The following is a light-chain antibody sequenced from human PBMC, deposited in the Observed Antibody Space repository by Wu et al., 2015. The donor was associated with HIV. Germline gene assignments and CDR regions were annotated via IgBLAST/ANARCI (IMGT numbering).Light chain of an antibody. CDR2: GAS. CDR3: QQYGSSPLT. CDR1: QSVSSF. J-gene: IGKJ4*01. V-gene: IGKV3-20*01. Sequence: EIVLTQSPGTLSLSPGERATLSCRASQSVSSFLAWYQQKPGQAPRLLISGASSRATGIPDRFSGSGSGTDFTLTISRLEPEDFAMYYCQQYGSSPLTFGGGTKGGDQ.